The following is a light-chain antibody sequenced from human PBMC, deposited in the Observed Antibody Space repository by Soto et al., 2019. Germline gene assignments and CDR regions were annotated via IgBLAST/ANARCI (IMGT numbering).Light chain of an antibody. Sequence: DVQMTQSPSSLSASVGDRVTIICQASQDITNYLHWYQQKPGKAPNLLIHDSSNLATWVPSRFSGSGPGTYFSFTISSLQPEDIATYYCQQYDTLPLTFGQGTRLEIK. V-gene: IGKV1-33*01. J-gene: IGKJ5*01. CDR2: DSS. CDR1: QDITNY. CDR3: QQYDTLPLT.